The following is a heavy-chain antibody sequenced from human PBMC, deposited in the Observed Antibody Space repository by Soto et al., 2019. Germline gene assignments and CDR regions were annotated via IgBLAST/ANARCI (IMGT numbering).Heavy chain of an antibody. D-gene: IGHD6-6*01. J-gene: IGHJ5*02. V-gene: IGHV1-8*01. CDR3: AREVVETSSLWLDP. Sequence: ASVTVYCTASGYTFTNNDINWVRQAPGQGLEWIGWMNTNTNTTDSAEVFEGRVSLTWDTSISTACVQLNSLKIDDTAVYYCAREVVETSSLWLDPWGQGTLVTVSS. CDR2: MNTNTNTT. CDR1: GYTFTNND.